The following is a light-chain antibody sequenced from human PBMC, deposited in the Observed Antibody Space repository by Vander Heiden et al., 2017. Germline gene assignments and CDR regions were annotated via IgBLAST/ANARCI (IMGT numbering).Light chain of an antibody. Sequence: DIHMTQSPSSLSASVGDRVTITCRSSQSISSYLNWYQQKPGKAPKLLIYAASSLQSGVPSRFSGSGSGTDFTLTISSLQPEDFATYYCQQSYSTPVTFGPGTKVDIK. CDR3: QQSYSTPVT. CDR1: QSISSY. J-gene: IGKJ3*01. V-gene: IGKV1-39*01. CDR2: AAS.